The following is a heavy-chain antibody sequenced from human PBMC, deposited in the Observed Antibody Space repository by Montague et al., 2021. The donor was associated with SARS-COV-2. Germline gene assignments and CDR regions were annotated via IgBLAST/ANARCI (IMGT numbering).Heavy chain of an antibody. V-gene: IGHV4-34*01. CDR1: GGSFSDYY. CDR2: INHRGTS. CDR3: ARGRQHFNMIVVVMTGGEYYFDY. Sequence: SETLSLTCAVYGGSFSDYYWSWIRQPRGKGLEWTGEINHRGTSKXNPSLRSRVSISLDTSKNQFSLYLSSVTAADTAVYYCARGRQHFNMIVVVMTGGEYYFDYWGQGTLVTVSS. J-gene: IGHJ4*02. D-gene: IGHD3-22*01.